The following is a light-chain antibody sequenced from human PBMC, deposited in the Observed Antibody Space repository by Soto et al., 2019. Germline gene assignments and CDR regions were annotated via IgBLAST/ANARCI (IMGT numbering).Light chain of an antibody. CDR3: PQYHSHSCT. V-gene: IGKV1-39*01. Sequence: ALSVYKGDRVTITFGASHRIDNYLSWYQPKPGKAPRLLIYAASNLQRGVSSRFSGSGSGTEFTLTISSLQPDDFATYYCPQYHSHSCTFGQVT. CDR2: AAS. CDR1: HRIDNY. J-gene: IGKJ5*01.